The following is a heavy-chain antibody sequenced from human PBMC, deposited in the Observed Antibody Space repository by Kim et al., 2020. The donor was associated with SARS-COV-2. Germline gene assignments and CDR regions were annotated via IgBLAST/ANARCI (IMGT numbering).Heavy chain of an antibody. CDR3: ARVNPSPY. V-gene: IGHV3-74*01. J-gene: IGHJ4*02. CDR2: TT. Sequence: TTSYADSVKGRFTIPRDNAKNTLYLQMNSLRAEDTAVYYCARVNPSPYWGQGTLVTVSS.